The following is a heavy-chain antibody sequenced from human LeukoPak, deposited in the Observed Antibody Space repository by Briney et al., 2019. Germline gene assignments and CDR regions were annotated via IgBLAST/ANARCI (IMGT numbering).Heavy chain of an antibody. CDR2: ISSNGGST. V-gene: IGHV3-64*01. Sequence: GGSLRLSCAASGFTFSSYAMHWVRQAPGKGLEYVSAISSNGGSTYYANSAKGRFTISRDNSKNTLYLQMGSLRAEDMAVYYCASQRRFGYFDYWGQGTLVTVSS. CDR1: GFTFSSYA. CDR3: ASQRRFGYFDY. J-gene: IGHJ4*02. D-gene: IGHD3-10*01.